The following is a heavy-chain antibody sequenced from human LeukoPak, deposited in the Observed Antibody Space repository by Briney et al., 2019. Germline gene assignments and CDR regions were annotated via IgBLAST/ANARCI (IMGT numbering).Heavy chain of an antibody. CDR2: ISGSSSTI. Sequence: PGGSLRLSCVASRFIFSMFSMNWARQAPGKGLEWLSHISGSSSTIHYEDSVKGRFTISRDNAKNSLYLQMNSLRDEDTAVYYCARDLSGTYPFDLWGQGTLVTVSS. CDR1: RFIFSMFS. CDR3: ARDLSGTYPFDL. D-gene: IGHD1-26*01. V-gene: IGHV3-48*02. J-gene: IGHJ4*02.